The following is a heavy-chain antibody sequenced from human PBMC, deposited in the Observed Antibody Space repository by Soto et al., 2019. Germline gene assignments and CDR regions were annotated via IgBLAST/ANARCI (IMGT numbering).Heavy chain of an antibody. D-gene: IGHD3-10*01. CDR1: GFTFSAYY. V-gene: IGHV3-11*01. Sequence: PVGSLRLSFAASGFTFSAYYMSWIRQAPGKGLEWVSYISSSGSTIYYADSVKGRFTISRDNAKNSLYLQMNSLRDEDTAVYYCARVWHRNRVRADAFDIWGQGTIVTVSS. J-gene: IGHJ3*02. CDR2: ISSSGSTI. CDR3: ARVWHRNRVRADAFDI.